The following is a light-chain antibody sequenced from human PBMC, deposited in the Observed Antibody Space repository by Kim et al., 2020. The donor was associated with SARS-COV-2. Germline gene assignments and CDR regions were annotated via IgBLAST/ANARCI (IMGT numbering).Light chain of an antibody. J-gene: IGLJ2*01. CDR1: SSNIGAGYD. CDR3: QSYDSSLTHVV. Sequence: GVTSSCTGSSSNIGAGYDVHWYQQLPGTAPKLLIYGNSNRPSGVPDRFSGSKSGTSASLAITGLQAEDEADYYCQSYDSSLTHVVFGGGTQLTVL. CDR2: GNS. V-gene: IGLV1-40*01.